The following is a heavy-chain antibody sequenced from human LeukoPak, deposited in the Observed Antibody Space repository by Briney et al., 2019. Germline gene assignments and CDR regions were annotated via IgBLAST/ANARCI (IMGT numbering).Heavy chain of an antibody. J-gene: IGHJ4*02. Sequence: PGGSLRLSCAASGFTFSSYSMNWVRQAPGKGLEWVSYISSSSSTIYYADSVKGRFTISRDNAKNSLYLQMNSLRAEDTAVYYCARDRGYYDYVWGSYRLHYFDYWGQGTLVTVSS. CDR1: GFTFSSYS. D-gene: IGHD3-16*02. V-gene: IGHV3-48*04. CDR3: ARDRGYYDYVWGSYRLHYFDY. CDR2: ISSSSSTI.